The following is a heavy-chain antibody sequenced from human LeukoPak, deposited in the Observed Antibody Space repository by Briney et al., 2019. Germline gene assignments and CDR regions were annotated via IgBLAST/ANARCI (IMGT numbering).Heavy chain of an antibody. CDR3: AKVIAYDSSGYFDY. CDR2: ISYDGSNK. D-gene: IGHD3-22*01. CDR1: GFTFSSYG. Sequence: GGSLRLSCAASGFTFSSYGMHWVRQAPGKGLEWVAVISYDGSNKYYADSVKGRFTISRDNSKNTLYLQMNSLRAEDTAVYYCAKVIAYDSSGYFDYWGQGTLVTVSS. J-gene: IGHJ4*02. V-gene: IGHV3-30*18.